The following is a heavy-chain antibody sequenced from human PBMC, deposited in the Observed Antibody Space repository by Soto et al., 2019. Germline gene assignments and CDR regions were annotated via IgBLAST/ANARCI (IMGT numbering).Heavy chain of an antibody. J-gene: IGHJ4*02. CDR2: IYYRGNA. Sequence: QLQLQQSGPGLVKPSETLSLTCSVSDDSITSDKYYWGWIRQPPGKGLEWLGTIYYRGNAYYNPPPQTRVTISLGQPRSQFSLNLNSVPAADSAVYFCARLEMLATISYNSDFRGTGALVTVSS. D-gene: IGHD1-1*01. CDR3: ARLEMLATISYNSDF. V-gene: IGHV4-39*07. CDR1: DDSITSDKYY.